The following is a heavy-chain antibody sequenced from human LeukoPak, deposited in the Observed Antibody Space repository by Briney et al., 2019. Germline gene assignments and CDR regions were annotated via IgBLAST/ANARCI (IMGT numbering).Heavy chain of an antibody. J-gene: IGHJ5*02. V-gene: IGHV5-51*01. CDR3: ARLALVRGVRNNWFDP. D-gene: IGHD3-10*01. CDR1: GYSFTSYW. Sequence: GESLNISCKGSGYSFTSYWIGWVRQMPGKGLEWMGIIYPGDSDTRYSPSFQGQVTISADKSISTAYLQWSSLKASDTAMYCCARLALVRGVRNNWFDPWGQGTLVTVSS. CDR2: IYPGDSDT.